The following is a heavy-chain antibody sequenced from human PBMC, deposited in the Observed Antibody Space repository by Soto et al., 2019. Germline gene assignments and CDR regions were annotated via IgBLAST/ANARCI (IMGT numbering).Heavy chain of an antibody. D-gene: IGHD3-3*01. V-gene: IGHV1-69*01. J-gene: IGHJ6*02. CDR1: GDTSNNYV. CDR3: ARSLSYYDFWSGYYPNGMDL. CDR2: IVPTFASA. Sequence: QVPLEQSGTEVKTPGSSVKVSCKASGDTSNNYVVSWVRQAPGQGLEWMGGIVPTFASANYAQKFQGRVSITADESTSTVYMELTVLMSENTAVYYCARSLSYYDFWSGYYPNGMDLWGQGTTVTVSS.